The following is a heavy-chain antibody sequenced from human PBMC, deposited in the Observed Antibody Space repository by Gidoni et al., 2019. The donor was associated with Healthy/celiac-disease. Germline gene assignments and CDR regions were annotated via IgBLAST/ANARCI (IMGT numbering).Heavy chain of an antibody. CDR2: IYYSGST. V-gene: IGHV4-39*01. Sequence: QLQLQESGPGLVKPSETLSLTCTVSGGSISRSSYYWGWTRQPPGKGLEWIGSIYYSGSTYHNPSLKSRVTISVDTSKNQFSLKLSSVTAADTAVYYCASHSHSSGSCFADWGQGTLVTVSS. J-gene: IGHJ4*02. D-gene: IGHD1-26*01. CDR1: GGSISRSSYY. CDR3: ASHSHSSGSCFAD.